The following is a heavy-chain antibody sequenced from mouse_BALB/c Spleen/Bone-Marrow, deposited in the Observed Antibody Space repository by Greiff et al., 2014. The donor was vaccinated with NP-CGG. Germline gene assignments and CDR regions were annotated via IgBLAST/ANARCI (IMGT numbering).Heavy chain of an antibody. CDR3: ASPLYYGLHYYAMDY. Sequence: EVNVVESGGGLVKPGGSLKLSCAASGFTFSSYAVSWVRQTPEKRLEWVASISSGGSTYYPDSVKGRFTISRDNARNILYLQMSSLRSEDTAMYYCASPLYYGLHYYAMDYWGQGTSVTVSS. CDR1: GFTFSSYA. CDR2: ISSGGST. V-gene: IGHV5-6-5*01. D-gene: IGHD1-2*01. J-gene: IGHJ4*01.